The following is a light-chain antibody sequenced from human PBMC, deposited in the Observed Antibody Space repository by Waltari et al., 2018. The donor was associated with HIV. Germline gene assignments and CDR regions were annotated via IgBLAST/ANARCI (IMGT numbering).Light chain of an antibody. CDR1: SRDVERYNL. V-gene: IGLV2-23*02. J-gene: IGLJ2*01. CDR2: EVT. CDR3: CSYAGSRSVV. Sequence: QSALTQPAYVSGSPGQSITISCTGTSRDVERYNLVSWYQQHPGKAPKPIIYEVTKRPSGVPNRFSGSKSGNTASLTISGLQTEDEADYYCCSYAGSRSVVFGGGTMLTVL.